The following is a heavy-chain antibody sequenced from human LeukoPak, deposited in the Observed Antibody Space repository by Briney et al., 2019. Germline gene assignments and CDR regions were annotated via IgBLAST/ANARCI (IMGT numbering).Heavy chain of an antibody. CDR1: GFTFDDYA. D-gene: IGHD3-10*01. Sequence: PGGSLRLSCAASGFTFDDYAMHWVRQAPGKGLEWVSGISWNSGSIGYADSVKGRFTISRDNAKNSLYLQMNSLRAEDTALYYCAKDIRGAGYQVIWFGDYYGMDVWGQGTTVTVSS. J-gene: IGHJ6*02. CDR2: ISWNSGSI. CDR3: AKDIRGAGYQVIWFGDYYGMDV. V-gene: IGHV3-9*01.